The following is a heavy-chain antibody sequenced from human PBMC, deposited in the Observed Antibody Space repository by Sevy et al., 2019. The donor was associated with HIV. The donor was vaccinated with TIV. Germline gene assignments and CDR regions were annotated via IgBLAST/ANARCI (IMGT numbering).Heavy chain of an antibody. J-gene: IGHJ4*02. CDR3: ARDDGNYYFHY. CDR1: GFTFSKYW. V-gene: IGHV3-7*01. Sequence: GGFLRLSCAASGFTFSKYWMGWVRQAPGKGLEWMANIKQDAGQKYYVDSVKGRFTISRDNAKNSLYLQMNSLRAEDKAVYFSARDDGNYYFHYWGQGTLVTVSS. CDR2: IKQDAGQK. D-gene: IGHD1-7*01.